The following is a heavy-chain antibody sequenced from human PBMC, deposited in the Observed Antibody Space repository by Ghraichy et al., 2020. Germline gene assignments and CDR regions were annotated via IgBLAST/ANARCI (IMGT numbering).Heavy chain of an antibody. D-gene: IGHD3-22*01. J-gene: IGHJ4*02. Sequence: GGSLRLSCAASGFTFNNYQIHWVRQAPGKGLMWVSHINPEGSRISYADSVKGRFTISRDNAKKTVFLQMNSLRAEDTAVYYCASGHYNSLYYVDFWGQGTLVTVAS. CDR1: GFTFNNYQ. V-gene: IGHV3-74*01. CDR3: ASGHYNSLYYVDF. CDR2: INPEGSRI.